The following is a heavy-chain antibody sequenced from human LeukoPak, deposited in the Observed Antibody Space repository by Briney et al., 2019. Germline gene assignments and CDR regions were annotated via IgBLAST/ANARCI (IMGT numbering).Heavy chain of an antibody. CDR1: GFTFGDYA. CDR2: IRSKAYGGTT. D-gene: IGHD3-22*01. CDR3: TREAWGYYDSSGYRRGAFDI. Sequence: GGSLRLSCTASGFTFGDYAMSWVRQAPGKGLEWVGFIRSKAYGGTTEYAASVKGRFTIPRDDSKSIAYLQMYSLKTEDTAVYYCTREAWGYYDSSGYRRGAFDIWGQGTMVTVSS. J-gene: IGHJ3*02. V-gene: IGHV3-49*04.